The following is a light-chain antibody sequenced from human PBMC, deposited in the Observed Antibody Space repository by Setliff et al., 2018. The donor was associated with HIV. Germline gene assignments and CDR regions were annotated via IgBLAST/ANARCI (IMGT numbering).Light chain of an antibody. Sequence: VLTQPRSVSGSPGQSVTISCTGTSSDVGSYNYVSWYQQHPGKAPKLMIYDVTKRPSGVPDRFSGSKSGNTASLTISGLQAEDEADYYCCSYAGSYTPVIFGGGTKVTVL. V-gene: IGLV2-11*01. J-gene: IGLJ2*01. CDR1: SSDVGSYNY. CDR2: DVT. CDR3: CSYAGSYTPVI.